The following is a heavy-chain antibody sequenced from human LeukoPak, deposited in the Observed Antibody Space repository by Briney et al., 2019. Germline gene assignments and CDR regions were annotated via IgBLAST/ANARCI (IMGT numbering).Heavy chain of an antibody. D-gene: IGHD2-15*01. J-gene: IGHJ4*02. V-gene: IGHV3-7*01. CDR2: IKEDGSDK. Sequence: PGGSLRLSCLASGFTFSNSWMTWVRQAPGRGLEWVANIKEDGSDKQYVDSVRGRFTISRDNAKNSVSLQMNSLRAEDTAVYYCARERMRYFDYWGQGTLVTVSS. CDR1: GFTFSNSW. CDR3: ARERMRYFDY.